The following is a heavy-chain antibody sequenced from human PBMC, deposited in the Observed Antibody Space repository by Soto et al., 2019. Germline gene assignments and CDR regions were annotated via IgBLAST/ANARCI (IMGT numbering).Heavy chain of an antibody. J-gene: IGHJ6*02. D-gene: IGHD2-8*01. CDR2: IYHRGGT. CDR3: ARAPGRMMNALRYYYGLDV. V-gene: IGHV4-31*02. Sequence: VQLQESGPGLVKPSETLSFTCNVSGGSISSGGYYWSWIRQLPGKGLEWIGYIYHRGGTYYNPALKRRITISVDTSKNQFSLKMTSVTAADTAVYFCARAPGRMMNALRYYYGLDVWGQGTTVTVSS. CDR1: GGSISSGGYY.